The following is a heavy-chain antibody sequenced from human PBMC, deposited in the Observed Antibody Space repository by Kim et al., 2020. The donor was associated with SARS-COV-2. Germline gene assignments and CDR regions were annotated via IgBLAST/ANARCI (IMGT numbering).Heavy chain of an antibody. CDR1: GGSFSGYY. V-gene: IGHV4-34*01. CDR2: INHSGST. D-gene: IGHD3-10*01. J-gene: IGHJ6*02. Sequence: SETLSLTCAVYGGSFSGYYWSWIRQPPGKGLEWIGEINHSGSTNYNPSLKSRVTISVDTSKNQFSLKLSSVTAADTAVYYCARDNYYYYYGSGQNYYGMDVWGQGTTVTVSS. CDR3: ARDNYYYYYGSGQNYYGMDV.